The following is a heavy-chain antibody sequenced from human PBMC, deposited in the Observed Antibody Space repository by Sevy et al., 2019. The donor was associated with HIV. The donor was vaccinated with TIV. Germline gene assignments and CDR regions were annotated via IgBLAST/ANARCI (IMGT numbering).Heavy chain of an antibody. V-gene: IGHV4-59*01. D-gene: IGHD6-13*01. Sequence: SETLSLTCTVSGGSINNYFWSWIRQPPGKGLEWIGYIYYSGSTNYNPSLKSRVTISVDRSKNQLSLKLSSVTAADTAVHYCARESTGAVGDFDYWGQGTLVTVSS. CDR1: GGSINNYF. J-gene: IGHJ4*02. CDR3: ARESTGAVGDFDY. CDR2: IYYSGST.